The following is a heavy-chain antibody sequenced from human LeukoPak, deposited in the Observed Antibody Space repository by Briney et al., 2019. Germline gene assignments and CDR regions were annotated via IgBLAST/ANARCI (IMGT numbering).Heavy chain of an antibody. Sequence: PSETLSLTCTVSGGFIGSYYWSWIRQPPGKGLEWIGNIYNSGSTNYNPSLKSRVTISVDTSKNQFSLKLRSVTEADTAVYYCARGSSSWGYIFDHWGQGTLVTVSS. CDR2: IYNSGST. J-gene: IGHJ4*02. CDR1: GGFIGSYY. V-gene: IGHV4-59*01. D-gene: IGHD6-13*01. CDR3: ARGSSSWGYIFDH.